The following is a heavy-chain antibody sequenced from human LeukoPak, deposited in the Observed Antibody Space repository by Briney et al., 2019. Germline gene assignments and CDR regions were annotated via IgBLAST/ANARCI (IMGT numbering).Heavy chain of an antibody. CDR2: INPNSGGT. J-gene: IGHJ6*02. Sequence: ASVKVSCKASGYTFTSYYMHWVRQAPGQGLEWMGWINPNSGGTNYAQKFQGRVTMTRDTSISTAYMELSRLRSDDTAVYYCAREAIAAAFNYYYYYGMDVWGQGTTVTVSS. V-gene: IGHV1-2*02. CDR3: AREAIAAAFNYYYYYGMDV. CDR1: GYTFTSYY. D-gene: IGHD6-13*01.